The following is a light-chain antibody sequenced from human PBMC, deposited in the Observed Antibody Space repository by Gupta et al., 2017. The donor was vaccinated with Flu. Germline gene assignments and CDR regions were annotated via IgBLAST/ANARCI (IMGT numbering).Light chain of an antibody. CDR3: QSYDDLLGVLM. J-gene: IGLJ3*02. CDR2: VDN. CDR1: SSNIAAGFE. Sequence: QSVLTQPPSVSGAPGQRVTISCAGTSSNIAAGFEVHWYQQLPGAVPKLLIYVDNHRPSGVSDRFSASRSATSASLAISGLQADDEADYYCQSYDDLLGVLMFGGGTRLTVL. V-gene: IGLV1-40*01.